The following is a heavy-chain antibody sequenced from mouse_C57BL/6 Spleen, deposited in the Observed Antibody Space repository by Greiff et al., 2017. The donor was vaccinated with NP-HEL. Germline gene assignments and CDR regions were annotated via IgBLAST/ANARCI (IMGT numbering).Heavy chain of an antibody. Sequence: EVKLQESGGGLVQPGGSMKLSCVASGFTFSNYWMNWVRQSPEKGLEWVAQIRLKSDNYATHYAESVKGRLTISRDDSKSSVYLQMNNLRAEDTGIYYCTGGSSYAYWGQGTLVTVAA. V-gene: IGHV6-3*01. CDR1: GFTFSNYW. D-gene: IGHD1-1*01. CDR2: IRLKSDNYAT. CDR3: TGGSSYAY. J-gene: IGHJ3*01.